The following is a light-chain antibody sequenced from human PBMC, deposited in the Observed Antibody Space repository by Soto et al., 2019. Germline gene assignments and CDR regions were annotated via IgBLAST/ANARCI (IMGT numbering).Light chain of an antibody. CDR3: QQRSNWPT. CDR1: QNVANY. V-gene: IGKV3-11*01. Sequence: EIVLTQSPATLSLSPGERATPSCRASQNVANYLDWYQQKPGQAPRLLIYDASNRATGIPARFSGSGSGTDFTLTISSLEPEDFAVYYCQQRSNWPTFGGGTKVDIK. CDR2: DAS. J-gene: IGKJ4*01.